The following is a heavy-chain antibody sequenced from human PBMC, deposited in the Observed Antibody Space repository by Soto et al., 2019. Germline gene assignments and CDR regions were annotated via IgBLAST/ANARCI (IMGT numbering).Heavy chain of an antibody. CDR2: IHYSGSI. CDR1: GGSISYEYYH. D-gene: IGHD3-22*01. V-gene: IGHV4-30-4*08. J-gene: IGHJ6*02. Sequence: QVQLQQSGPGLVKPSQTLSLTCTVSGGSISYEYYHWTWIRQSPGKGLEWIGYIHYSGSIIYNPSFKSRVTISVATSKNQFSLQLSSVTAADTAVYFCAREDDGGDRDYDGLDVWGQGTTVTVSS. CDR3: AREDDGGDRDYDGLDV.